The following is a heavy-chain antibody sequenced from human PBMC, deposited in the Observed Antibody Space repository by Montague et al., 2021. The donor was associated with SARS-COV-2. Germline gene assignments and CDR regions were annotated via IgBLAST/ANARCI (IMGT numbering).Heavy chain of an antibody. Sequence: SETLSLTCAVYGESFSGYYWSWIRQPPGKGLEWIGDINHSGSTNYNPSLKSRVSISVDTSKNQFSLKLSSVTAADTAVYYCARAIVDVTMMVVVMTGVEHYFDFWGQGTLVTVSS. V-gene: IGHV4-34*01. D-gene: IGHD3-22*01. CDR3: ARAIVDVTMMVVVMTGVEHYFDF. J-gene: IGHJ4*02. CDR2: INHSGST. CDR1: GESFSGYY.